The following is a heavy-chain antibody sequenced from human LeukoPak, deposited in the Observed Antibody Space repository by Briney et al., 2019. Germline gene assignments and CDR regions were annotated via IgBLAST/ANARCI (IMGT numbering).Heavy chain of an antibody. V-gene: IGHV4-34*01. CDR1: GGSFSGYY. Sequence: PSETLSLTCAVYGGSFSGYYWSWIRQPPGKGLEWIGEINHSGSTNYNPSLKSRVTISVDTSKNQFSLKLSSVTAADTAVYYCARSGVARQIDYWGQGTLVTVSS. J-gene: IGHJ4*02. D-gene: IGHD3-3*01. CDR3: ARSGVARQIDY. CDR2: INHSGST.